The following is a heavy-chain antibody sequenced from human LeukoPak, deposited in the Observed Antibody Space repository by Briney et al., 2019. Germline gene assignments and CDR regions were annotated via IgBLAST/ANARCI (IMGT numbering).Heavy chain of an antibody. D-gene: IGHD2-2*01. Sequence: GGSLRLSCAASGFTVTSNYMNWVRQAPGKGLEWVSAISGSGGSTYYADSVKGRFTISRDNSKNTLYLQMNSLRAEDTAVYYCAKNGEVVPAAMIDYWGQGTLVTVSS. CDR2: ISGSGGST. J-gene: IGHJ4*02. CDR3: AKNGEVVPAAMIDY. V-gene: IGHV3-23*01. CDR1: GFTVTSNY.